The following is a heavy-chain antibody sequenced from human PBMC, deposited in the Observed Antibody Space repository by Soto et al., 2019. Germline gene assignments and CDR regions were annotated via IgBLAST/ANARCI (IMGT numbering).Heavy chain of an antibody. D-gene: IGHD6-13*01. J-gene: IGHJ4*02. CDR3: ASGQQLVRNY. Sequence: QLQLQESGSGLVKPSQTLSLTCAVSGGSISSGGYSWSWIRQPPGKGLEWIGYIYHSGSTYYNPSLXSXAXRPXDRSKNQFSLKLSSVTAADTAVYYCASGQQLVRNYWGQGTLVTVSS. V-gene: IGHV4-30-2*01. CDR1: GGSISSGGYS. CDR2: IYHSGST.